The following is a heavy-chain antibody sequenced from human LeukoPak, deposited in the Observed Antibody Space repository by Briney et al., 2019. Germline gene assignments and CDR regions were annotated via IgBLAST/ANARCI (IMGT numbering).Heavy chain of an antibody. V-gene: IGHV4-30-4*08. CDR2: IYYSGST. CDR1: GGSISSNY. J-gene: IGHJ4*02. CDR3: ARDPFRGESFDY. D-gene: IGHD3-10*01. Sequence: SETLSLTCTVSGGSISSNYWSWIRQPPGKGLEWIGYIYYSGSTYYNPSLKSRVTISVDTSKNQFSLKLSSVTAADTAVYYCARDPFRGESFDYWGQGTLVTVSS.